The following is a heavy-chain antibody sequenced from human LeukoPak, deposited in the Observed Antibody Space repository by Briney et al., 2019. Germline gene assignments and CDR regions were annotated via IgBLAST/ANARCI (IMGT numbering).Heavy chain of an antibody. Sequence: GGSLRLSCAASGFTFSSYTMTWVRQAPGEGLEWVSGINWNGGSTGYADSVKGRFTISRDNAKNSLYLQMNSLRAEDTALYYCARRRGGSYYYYYYYMDVWGKGTTVTVSS. D-gene: IGHD1-26*01. V-gene: IGHV3-20*04. J-gene: IGHJ6*03. CDR2: INWNGGST. CDR1: GFTFSSYT. CDR3: ARRRGGSYYYYYYYMDV.